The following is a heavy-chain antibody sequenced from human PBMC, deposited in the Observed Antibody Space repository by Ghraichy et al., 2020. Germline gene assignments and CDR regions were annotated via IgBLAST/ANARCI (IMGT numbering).Heavy chain of an antibody. CDR1: GFTFSSYA. J-gene: IGHJ4*02. V-gene: IGHV3-23*01. CDR3: AKDRRFGEFFDY. CDR2: ISGSGGST. D-gene: IGHD3-10*01. Sequence: GGSLRLSCAASGFTFSSYAMSWVRQAPGKGLEWVSAISGSGGSTFYADSVKGRFTISRDNSKNTLYLQMNSLRAEDTAVYYCAKDRRFGEFFDYWGQGSLPTVS.